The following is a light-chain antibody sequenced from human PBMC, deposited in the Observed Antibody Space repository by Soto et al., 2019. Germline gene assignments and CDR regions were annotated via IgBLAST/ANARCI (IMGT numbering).Light chain of an antibody. CDR3: QQYNSYSRT. CDR1: QRISSW. J-gene: IGKJ1*01. CDR2: DAS. Sequence: DIQMTQSPSTRSASVGDRVTITCRASQRISSWLAWYQHKPGKAPKLLIYDASSLESGVPSRFSGSGSGTEFTLTISSLQPDDFATYYCQQYNSYSRTFGQGTKVDI. V-gene: IGKV1-5*01.